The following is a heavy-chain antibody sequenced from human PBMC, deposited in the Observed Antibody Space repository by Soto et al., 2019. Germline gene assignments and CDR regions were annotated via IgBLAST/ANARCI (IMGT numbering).Heavy chain of an antibody. CDR2: INAGNGNT. CDR1: GYTFTSYA. Sequence: ASVKVSCKASGYTFTSYAMHWVRQAPGQRLEWMGWINAGNGNTKYSQKFQGRVTITRDTSASTAYMELSSLRSEDTAVYYCAREDSDIGIDFNYYYYYGMDVWGQGTTVTVSS. CDR3: AREDSDIGIDFNYYYYYGMDV. J-gene: IGHJ6*02. D-gene: IGHD3-3*01. V-gene: IGHV1-3*01.